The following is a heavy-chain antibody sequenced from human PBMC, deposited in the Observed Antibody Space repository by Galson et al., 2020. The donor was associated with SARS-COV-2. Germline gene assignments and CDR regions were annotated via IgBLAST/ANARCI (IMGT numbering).Heavy chain of an antibody. CDR2: INHSGST. V-gene: IGHV4-34*01. Sequence: SETLTLTCAVSGGSFSGYYWNWIRQPPGKGLEWIGEINHSGSTNYNPSLKSRVTISVDTTKNQFPQKLSSVTAADTAAYYCARVPPDTARVTDYDYYMDVWGKGTTVTVAS. J-gene: IGHJ6*03. D-gene: IGHD5-18*01. CDR3: ARVPPDTARVTDYDYYMDV. CDR1: GGSFSGYY.